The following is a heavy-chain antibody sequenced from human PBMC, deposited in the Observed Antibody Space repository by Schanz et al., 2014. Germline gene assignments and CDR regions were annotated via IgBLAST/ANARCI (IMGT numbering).Heavy chain of an antibody. Sequence: EVQLVESGGGLVQPGGSLRLSCVVSGFTVSANYMSWVRQAPGKGLEWVSVIHSGGSTYYADSVKGRFTISRDNSKNTLFLQMNSLRADDSAIYYCAKQHGVIQQVSDYWGQGTLVTVSS. D-gene: IGHD3-22*01. CDR1: GFTVSANY. CDR3: AKQHGVIQQVSDY. V-gene: IGHV3-66*04. CDR2: IHSGGST. J-gene: IGHJ4*02.